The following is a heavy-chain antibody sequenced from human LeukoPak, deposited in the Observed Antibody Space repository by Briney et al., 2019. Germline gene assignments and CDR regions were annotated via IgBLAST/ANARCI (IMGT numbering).Heavy chain of an antibody. V-gene: IGHV4-4*07. D-gene: IGHD4-17*01. Sequence: SETLSLTCTVSSGSISGSYWSWIRQPAGEGLEWIGRIYTSGSTNYNPSLKSRVTMSVDTSKNQFSLKLSSVTAADTAVYYCARGGGYGDYVRPFDYWGQGTLVTVSS. CDR2: IYTSGST. J-gene: IGHJ4*02. CDR3: ARGGGYGDYVRPFDY. CDR1: SGSISGSY.